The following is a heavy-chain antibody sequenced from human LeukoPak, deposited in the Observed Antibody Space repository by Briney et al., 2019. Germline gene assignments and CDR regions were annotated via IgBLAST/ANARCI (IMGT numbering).Heavy chain of an antibody. CDR3: ARGGIAAAHRLRFDP. V-gene: IGHV1-18*01. D-gene: IGHD6-13*01. Sequence: ASVKVSCKASGYTFTSYGISWVRQAPGQGLEWMGWINAYNGNTNYAQKLQGRVTMTTDASTSTAYMELRSLRSDDTAVYYCARGGIAAAHRLRFDPWGQGTLVTVSS. CDR2: INAYNGNT. J-gene: IGHJ5*02. CDR1: GYTFTSYG.